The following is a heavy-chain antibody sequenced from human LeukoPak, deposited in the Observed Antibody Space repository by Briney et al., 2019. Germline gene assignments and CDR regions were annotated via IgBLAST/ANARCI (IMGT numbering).Heavy chain of an antibody. J-gene: IGHJ4*02. CDR2: IYYSGST. CDR1: GGSISSGDYY. V-gene: IGHV4-30-4*08. Sequence: SETLSLTCTVSGGSISSGDYYWSWIRQPPGKGLEWIGYIYYSGSTYYNPSPKSRVTISVDTSKNQFSLKLSSVTAADTAVYYCAREGRDGYNSEFDYWGQGTLVTVSS. CDR3: AREGRDGYNSEFDY. D-gene: IGHD5-24*01.